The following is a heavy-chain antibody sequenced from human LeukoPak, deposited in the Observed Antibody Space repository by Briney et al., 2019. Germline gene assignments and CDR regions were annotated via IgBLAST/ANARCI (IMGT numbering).Heavy chain of an antibody. Sequence: GGSLRLSCVASGFTFSRHGMNWVRQAPGKGLEWVSSISSSSSYIYYADSVKGRFTISRDNAKNSLYLQMNSLRAEDTAVYYCARDLYPGYWGQGTLVTVSS. CDR3: ARDLYPGY. V-gene: IGHV3-21*01. J-gene: IGHJ4*02. CDR1: GFTFSRHG. CDR2: ISSSSSYI. D-gene: IGHD3-16*01.